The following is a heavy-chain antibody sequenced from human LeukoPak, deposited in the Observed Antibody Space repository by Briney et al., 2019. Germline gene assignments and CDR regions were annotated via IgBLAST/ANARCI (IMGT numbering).Heavy chain of an antibody. D-gene: IGHD6-13*01. CDR3: ARESRIAAADTDFDY. CDR2: FDPEDGET. J-gene: IGHJ4*02. V-gene: IGHV1-24*01. Sequence: ASVKVSCKVSGYTLTELSMHWVRQAPGKGLEWMGGFDPEDGETIYAQKFQGRVTMTEDTSTDTAYMVLSSLRSDDTAVYYCARESRIAAADTDFDYWGQGTLVTVSS. CDR1: GYTLTELS.